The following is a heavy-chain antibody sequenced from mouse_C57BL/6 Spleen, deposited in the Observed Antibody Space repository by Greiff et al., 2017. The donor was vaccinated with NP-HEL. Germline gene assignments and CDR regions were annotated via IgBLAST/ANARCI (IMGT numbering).Heavy chain of an antibody. CDR1: GYTFTSYG. CDR3: ARQGLRQLRDY. Sequence: VQLQQSGAELARPGASVKLSCKASGYTFTSYGISWVKQRPGQGLEWIGEIYPRSGNTYYNEKFKGKATLTADKSSSTAYMELRSLTSEDSAVYFCARQGLRQLRDYWGQGTTLTVSS. CDR2: IYPRSGNT. D-gene: IGHD3-2*02. V-gene: IGHV1-81*01. J-gene: IGHJ2*01.